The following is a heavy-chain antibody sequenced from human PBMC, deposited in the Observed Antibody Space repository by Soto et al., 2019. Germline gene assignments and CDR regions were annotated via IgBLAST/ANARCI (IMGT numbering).Heavy chain of an antibody. CDR2: ISWNSGSI. D-gene: IGHD2-2*01. CDR1: GFTFDDYA. Sequence: DVQLVESGGGLVQPGRSLRLSCAASGFTFDDYAMHWVRQAPGKGLEWVSGISWNSGSIGYADSVKGRFTISRDNAKNSLYLQMNSLRAEDTALYYCAKDLSSFNNGFDYWGQGTLVTVSS. CDR3: AKDLSSFNNGFDY. V-gene: IGHV3-9*01. J-gene: IGHJ4*02.